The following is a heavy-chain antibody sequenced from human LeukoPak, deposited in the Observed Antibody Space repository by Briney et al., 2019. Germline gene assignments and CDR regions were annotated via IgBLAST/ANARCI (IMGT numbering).Heavy chain of an antibody. D-gene: IGHD3-9*01. CDR2: IYTSGST. CDR1: GGSISSYY. CDR3: ARVAYDILTGYYDDENWFDP. Sequence: PSETLSLTCTVSGGSISSYYWSWIRQPAGKGLEWIGRIYTSGSTNYNPSLKSRVTMSVDTSKNQFSLKLSSVTAADTAVYYCARVAYDILTGYYDDENWFDPWGQGTLVTVSS. J-gene: IGHJ5*02. V-gene: IGHV4-4*07.